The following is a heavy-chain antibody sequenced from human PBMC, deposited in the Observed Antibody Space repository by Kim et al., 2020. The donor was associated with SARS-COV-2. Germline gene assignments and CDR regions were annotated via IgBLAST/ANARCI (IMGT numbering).Heavy chain of an antibody. V-gene: IGHV3-30*18. CDR1: GFTFSSYG. CDR3: AKGFKGERDGGNSYFDY. CDR2: ISYDGSNK. D-gene: IGHD2-21*02. Sequence: GGSLRLSCAASGFTFSSYGMHWVRQAPGKGLEWVAVISYDGSNKYYADSVKGRFTISRDNSKNTLYLQMNSLRAEDTAVYYCAKGFKGERDGGNSYFDYWGQGTLVTVSS. J-gene: IGHJ4*02.